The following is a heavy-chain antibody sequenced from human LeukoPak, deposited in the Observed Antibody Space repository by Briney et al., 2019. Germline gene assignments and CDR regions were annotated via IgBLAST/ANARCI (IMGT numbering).Heavy chain of an antibody. CDR3: AKCNGGDCYKDVFDI. D-gene: IGHD2-21*02. J-gene: IGHJ3*02. Sequence: GGPLRLSCAASGFSFTTYAMSWVRQAPGKGLEWVSAVSGGGGTAYYADSVKGRFTISKDNSKSTLSLQMDSLRAEDTAIYYCAKCNGGDCYKDVFDIWGQGTMVTVSS. CDR2: VSGGGGTA. CDR1: GFSFTTYA. V-gene: IGHV3-23*01.